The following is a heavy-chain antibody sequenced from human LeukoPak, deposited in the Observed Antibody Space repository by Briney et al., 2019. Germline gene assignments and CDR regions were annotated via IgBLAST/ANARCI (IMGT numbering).Heavy chain of an antibody. V-gene: IGHV3-21*01. CDR1: GFTFSSYS. Sequence: KPGRSLRLSCAASGFTFSSYSMNWVRQAPGKGLEWVSSISSSSSYIYYADSVKGQFTISRDNAKNSLYLQMNSLRAEDTAVYYCARVMAVTVTTVDYWGQGTLVTVSS. J-gene: IGHJ4*02. D-gene: IGHD4-17*01. CDR2: ISSSSSYI. CDR3: ARVMAVTVTTVDY.